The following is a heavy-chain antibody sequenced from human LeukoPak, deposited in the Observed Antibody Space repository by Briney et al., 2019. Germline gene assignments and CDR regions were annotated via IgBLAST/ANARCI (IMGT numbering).Heavy chain of an antibody. J-gene: IGHJ4*02. V-gene: IGHV1-46*01. CDR2: INPSGGST. CDR3: ARWAEWEGATTSFDY. CDR1: GYTFTSYY. D-gene: IGHD1-26*01. Sequence: ASVKVSCKASGYTFTSYYMHWVRQAPGQGLEWMGIINPSGGSTSYAQKFQGRVTMTRDTSTSTVYMELSSLRSEDTAVYYCARWAEWEGATTSFDYWGQGTLVTVSS.